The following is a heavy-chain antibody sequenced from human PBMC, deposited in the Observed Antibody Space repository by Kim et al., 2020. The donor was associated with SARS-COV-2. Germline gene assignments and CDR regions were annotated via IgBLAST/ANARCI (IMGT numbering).Heavy chain of an antibody. Sequence: SETLSLTCTVSGGSISSGSYYWSWIRQPAGKGLEWIGRIYTSGSTNYNPSLKSRVTISVDTSKNQFSLKLSSVTAAETAVYYCAREGGNSGYFARFFDFWGQGILVTVSS. CDR2: IYTSGST. CDR1: GGSISSGSYY. V-gene: IGHV4-61*02. J-gene: IGHJ4*02. CDR3: AREGGNSGYFARFFDF. D-gene: IGHD5-12*01.